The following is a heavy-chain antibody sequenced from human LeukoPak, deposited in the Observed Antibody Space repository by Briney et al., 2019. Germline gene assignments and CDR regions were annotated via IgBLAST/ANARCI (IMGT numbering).Heavy chain of an antibody. D-gene: IGHD6-13*01. V-gene: IGHV3-30-3*01. J-gene: IGHJ4*02. Sequence: PGGSLRLSCAASGFTFSSYAMHWVRQATGKGLEWVAVISYDGSNKYYADSVKGRFTISRDNSKNTLYLQMNSLRAEDTAVYYCARGGSSWYMGDYWGQGTLVTVSS. CDR2: ISYDGSNK. CDR3: ARGGSSWYMGDY. CDR1: GFTFSSYA.